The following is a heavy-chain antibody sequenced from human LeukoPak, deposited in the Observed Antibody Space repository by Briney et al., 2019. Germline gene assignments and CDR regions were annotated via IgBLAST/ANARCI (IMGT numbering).Heavy chain of an antibody. Sequence: PGGSLRLSCAVSGLTFSNHALSWARQAPGKGLEWVSAISGRDESTYYADSVKGRFTISRDNSKSTLYLQMSSLRAEDTAVYHCAKVTGTTNYWGQGTLVTVSS. CDR2: ISGRDEST. J-gene: IGHJ4*02. CDR3: AKVTGTTNY. CDR1: GLTFSNHA. V-gene: IGHV3-23*01. D-gene: IGHD1-1*01.